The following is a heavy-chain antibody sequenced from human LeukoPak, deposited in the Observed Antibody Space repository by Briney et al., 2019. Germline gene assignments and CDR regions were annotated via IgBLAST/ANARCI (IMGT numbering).Heavy chain of an antibody. CDR3: ARVDSGSFYYYGMDV. CDR1: GFTVSSNY. D-gene: IGHD1-26*01. J-gene: IGHJ6*02. CDR2: ISSNGGST. V-gene: IGHV3-64*01. Sequence: GGSLRLSCAASGFTVSSNYMSWVRQAPGKGLEYVSAISSNGGSTYYANSVKGRFTISRDNSKNTLYLQMGSLRAEDMAVYYCARVDSGSFYYYGMDVWGQGTTVTVSS.